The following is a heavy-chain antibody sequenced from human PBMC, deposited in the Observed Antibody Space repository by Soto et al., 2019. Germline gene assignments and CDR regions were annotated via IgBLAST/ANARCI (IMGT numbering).Heavy chain of an antibody. Sequence: EVQLVESGGGLVQPGGSLRLSCAASGFTFSNYWMHWVRQAPGKGLVWVSRLNKDGTITDYADSVKGRFTISRDNAKNTLYLQMNSLRAEDTAVYFCAREFSGYDATFDYCGQGALVTVSS. D-gene: IGHD5-12*01. J-gene: IGHJ4*02. CDR3: AREFSGYDATFDY. CDR2: LNKDGTIT. V-gene: IGHV3-74*01. CDR1: GFTFSNYW.